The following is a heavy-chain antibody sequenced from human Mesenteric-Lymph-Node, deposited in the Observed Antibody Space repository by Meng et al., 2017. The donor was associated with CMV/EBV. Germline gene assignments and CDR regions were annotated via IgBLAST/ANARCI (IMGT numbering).Heavy chain of an antibody. CDR3: ARDAYDFWSGYPYYYYGMDV. CDR2: ISSSSSYI. J-gene: IGHJ6*02. V-gene: IGHV3-21*01. D-gene: IGHD3-3*01. Sequence: GGSLRLSCAASGFTFSSYSMNWVRQAPGKGLEWVSSISSSSSYIYYADSVKGRFTISRDNAKNSLYLQMNSLRAEDTAVYYRARDAYDFWSGYPYYYYGMDVWGQGTTVTVSS. CDR1: GFTFSSYS.